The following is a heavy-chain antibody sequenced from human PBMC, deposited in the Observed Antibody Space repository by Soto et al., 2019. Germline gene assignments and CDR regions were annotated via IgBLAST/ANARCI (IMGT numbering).Heavy chain of an antibody. CDR2: IIPIFGTT. CDR3: ARDGGRDGYFGNWLDP. Sequence: QVQLVQSGAEVKKPGSSVKVSCKASGGTFSNYAISWVRQAPGQGLEWVGGIIPIFGTTNFAQKFQGRVTITADESTTTAYMELSGLRSEDTAVYYCARDGGRDGYFGNWLDPWGQGILVTVSS. D-gene: IGHD5-12*01. V-gene: IGHV1-69*12. J-gene: IGHJ5*02. CDR1: GGTFSNYA.